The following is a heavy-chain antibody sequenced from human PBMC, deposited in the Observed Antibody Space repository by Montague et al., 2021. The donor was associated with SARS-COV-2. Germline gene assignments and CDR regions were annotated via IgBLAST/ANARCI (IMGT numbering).Heavy chain of an antibody. J-gene: IGHJ6*02. D-gene: IGHD3-10*01. Sequence: SLRLSYAASGFTFSSYAMHWVRQAPGKGLEWVAVISYDGSNKYYSDSVKGRFTISRDNSKDTLYLQMNSLRAEDTAVYYCARDFREGPLLWFEELLLGDGMDYWGQGTTVTVSS. CDR2: ISYDGSNK. CDR1: GFTFSSYA. CDR3: ARDFREGPLLWFEELLLGDGMDY. V-gene: IGHV3-30-3*01.